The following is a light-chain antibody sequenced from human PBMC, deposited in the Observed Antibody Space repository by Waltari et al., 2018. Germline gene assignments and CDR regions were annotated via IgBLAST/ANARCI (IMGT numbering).Light chain of an antibody. V-gene: IGKV1-5*03. CDR1: QSVGTW. J-gene: IGKJ2*01. Sequence: SQMTQSPSTLPASVGDRVTISCRASQSVGTWLAWYQQKPGKAPKLLIYMASTLESGVPSRFSGSGSGTEFTLTISSLQPDDFATYSCQQYSSFSTFGQGTKL. CDR2: MAS. CDR3: QQYSSFST.